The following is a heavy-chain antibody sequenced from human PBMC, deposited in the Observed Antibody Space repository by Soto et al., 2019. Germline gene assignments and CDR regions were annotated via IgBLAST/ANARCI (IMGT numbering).Heavy chain of an antibody. Sequence: ASVKVSCKASGGTFSSYAISWVRQAPGQGLEWMGGIIPIFGTANYAQKFQGRVTITADESTSTAYMELSSLRSEDTAVDYCSFTMVRGVIPPYYYYYMDVWGKGTTVTVSS. CDR1: GGTFSSYA. V-gene: IGHV1-69*13. D-gene: IGHD3-10*01. CDR3: SFTMVRGVIPPYYYYYMDV. J-gene: IGHJ6*03. CDR2: IIPIFGTA.